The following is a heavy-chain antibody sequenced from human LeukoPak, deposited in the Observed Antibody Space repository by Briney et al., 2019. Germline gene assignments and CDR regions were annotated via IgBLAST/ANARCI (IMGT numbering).Heavy chain of an antibody. Sequence: GGSLRLSCAASGFTFGSFWLSWVRKAPGKGLEWVANIRLDGSEKYYVDSVKGRFTVSRDNAKNSLYLQMNSLRAEDTAMYYCARGSRNLYWGQGTLVTVSS. CDR3: ARGSRNLY. D-gene: IGHD1-14*01. V-gene: IGHV3-7*01. CDR1: GFTFGSFW. CDR2: IRLDGSEK. J-gene: IGHJ4*02.